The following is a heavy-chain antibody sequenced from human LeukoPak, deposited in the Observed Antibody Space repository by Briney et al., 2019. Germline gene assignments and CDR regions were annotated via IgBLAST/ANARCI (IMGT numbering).Heavy chain of an antibody. J-gene: IGHJ4*02. D-gene: IGHD3-9*01. CDR3: ARGQTEDILTGYRDYYFDY. Sequence: SETLSLTCAVYGGSFSAYYWTWIRRPPGKGLEWIGEINHSGATIYNPSLNSRVTISVDTSKKQFSLKVSSVTAADTAVYYCARGQTEDILTGYRDYYFDYWGQGTLVTVSS. CDR1: GGSFSAYY. V-gene: IGHV4-34*01. CDR2: INHSGAT.